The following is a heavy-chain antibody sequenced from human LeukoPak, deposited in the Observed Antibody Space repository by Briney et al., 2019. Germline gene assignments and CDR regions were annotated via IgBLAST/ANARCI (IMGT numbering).Heavy chain of an antibody. CDR1: GGSFSGYY. V-gene: IGHV4-34*09. Sequence: PSEALSLTCAVYGGSFSGYYWSWIRQPPGKGLEWIGEINHSGSTYYNPSLKSRVTISVDTSKNQFSLKLSSVTAADTAVYYCARSYDSSGTSGYWGQGTLVTVFS. CDR2: INHSGST. J-gene: IGHJ4*02. D-gene: IGHD3-22*01. CDR3: ARSYDSSGTSGY.